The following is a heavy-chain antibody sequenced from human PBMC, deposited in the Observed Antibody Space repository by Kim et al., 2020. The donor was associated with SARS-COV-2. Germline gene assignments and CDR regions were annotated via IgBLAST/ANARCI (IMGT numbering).Heavy chain of an antibody. CDR3: ARAYYYDSSGYYYAFDI. CDR2: IYYSGST. V-gene: IGHV4-59*01. D-gene: IGHD3-22*01. Sequence: SETLSLTCTVSGGSISSYYWSWIRQPPGKGLEWIGYIYYSGSTNYNPSLKSRVTISVDTSKNQFSLKLSSVTAADTAVYYCARAYYYDSSGYYYAFDIWGQGKMVTVSS. CDR1: GGSISSYY. J-gene: IGHJ3*02.